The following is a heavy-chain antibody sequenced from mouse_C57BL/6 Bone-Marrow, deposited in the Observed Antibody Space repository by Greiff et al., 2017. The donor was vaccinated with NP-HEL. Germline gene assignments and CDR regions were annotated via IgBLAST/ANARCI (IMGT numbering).Heavy chain of an antibody. Sequence: EVMLVESGGGLVKPGASLKLSCAASGFTFSDYGMHWVRQAPEKGLEWVAYISSGSSTIYYADTVKGRFTISRDNAKNTLFLQMTSLSSEDTGMYYCERSYCYYYAMDHWGQGASVTVSS. D-gene: IGHD2-10*01. V-gene: IGHV5-17*01. J-gene: IGHJ4*01. CDR1: GFTFSDYG. CDR2: ISSGSSTI. CDR3: ERSYCYYYAMDH.